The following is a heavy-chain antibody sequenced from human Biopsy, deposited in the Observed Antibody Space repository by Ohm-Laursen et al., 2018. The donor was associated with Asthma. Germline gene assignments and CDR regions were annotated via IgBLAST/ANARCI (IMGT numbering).Heavy chain of an antibody. D-gene: IGHD3-3*01. V-gene: IGHV3-30*03. CDR1: GFSFSEFV. CDR3: ASQSSGPDFWSGYYYFDY. CDR2: ISCDGSTK. Sequence: SSLRLSCAASGFSFSEFVMHWVRQAPGKGLEWVAVISCDGSTKYYADSVKGRFTISRDNSKNTLYLQMNSLRAEDTAVYYCASQSSGPDFWSGYYYFDYWGQGTLVTVSS. J-gene: IGHJ4*02.